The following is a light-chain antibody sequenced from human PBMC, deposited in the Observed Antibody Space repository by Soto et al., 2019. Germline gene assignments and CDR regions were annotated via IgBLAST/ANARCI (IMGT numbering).Light chain of an antibody. CDR2: WAS. Sequence: DIVMTQSPDSLAVSLGERATINCKSSQSVLYSSNNKNYLAWYQQKPGQPPKLLIYWASTRESGVPDRFSGGGSGTDFTLTISSLQAGDVAVYYCQQYYTTPHTFGQGTKLEIK. V-gene: IGKV4-1*01. J-gene: IGKJ2*01. CDR1: QSVLYSSNNKNY. CDR3: QQYYTTPHT.